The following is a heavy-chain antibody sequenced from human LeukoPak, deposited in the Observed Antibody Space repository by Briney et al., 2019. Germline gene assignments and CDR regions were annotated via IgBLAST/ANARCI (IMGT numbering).Heavy chain of an antibody. J-gene: IGHJ4*02. CDR1: GFTFSSYG. CDR2: IWYDGSNK. CDR3: AALSNDYRGHDF. V-gene: IGHV3-33*01. D-gene: IGHD4-11*01. Sequence: GGSLRLSCAASGFTFSSYGMHWVRQAPGKGLEWVAVIWYDGSNKYYADSVKGRFTISRDNSKNTLYLQMNSLRAEDTAVYYCAALSNDYRGHDFWGQGTLVTVSS.